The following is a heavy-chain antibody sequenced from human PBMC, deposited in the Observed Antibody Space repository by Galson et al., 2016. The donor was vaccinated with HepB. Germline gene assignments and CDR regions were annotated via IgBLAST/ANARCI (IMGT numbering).Heavy chain of an antibody. CDR3: ARIKKARYGFDY. V-gene: IGHV3-7*01. J-gene: IGHJ4*02. CDR2: IKQDGSET. Sequence: SLRLSCAVSEFTFSNYWMSWVRQAPGKGLEWVANIKQDGSETYYVDSVKGRFVISRDNVKNLLYLQMNSLRAEDTALYYCARIKKARYGFDYWGQGTRVTVSS. CDR1: EFTFSNYW. D-gene: IGHD1-1*01.